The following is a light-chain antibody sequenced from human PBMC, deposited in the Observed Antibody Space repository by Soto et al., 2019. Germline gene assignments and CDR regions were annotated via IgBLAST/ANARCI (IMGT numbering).Light chain of an antibody. Sequence: DIQMTQSTSTLSGSVGDRVTVTCRASQTISSWLAWYQQKPGQAPKLLIYKASTLKSGVPSRFRGSGSGTEFTLTISSLQPDDFETYYCQHYNSYSEAFGQGTKVDIK. CDR3: QHYNSYSEA. CDR1: QTISSW. V-gene: IGKV1-5*03. J-gene: IGKJ1*01. CDR2: KAS.